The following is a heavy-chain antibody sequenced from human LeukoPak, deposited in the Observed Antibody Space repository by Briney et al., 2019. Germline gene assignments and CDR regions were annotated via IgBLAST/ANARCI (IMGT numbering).Heavy chain of an antibody. CDR1: GFTVSSNY. Sequence: PGGSLRLSCAASGFTVSSNYMSWVRQAPGKGLEWVANIKQDGSEKYYVDSVKGRFTISRDNAKNSLYLQMNSLRAEDTAVYYCARSLNPIAVAGTSFGGWGQGTLVTVSS. D-gene: IGHD6-19*01. J-gene: IGHJ4*02. V-gene: IGHV3-7*01. CDR2: IKQDGSEK. CDR3: ARSLNPIAVAGTSFGG.